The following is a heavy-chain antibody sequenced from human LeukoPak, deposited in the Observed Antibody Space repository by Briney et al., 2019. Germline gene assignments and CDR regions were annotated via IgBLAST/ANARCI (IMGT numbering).Heavy chain of an antibody. D-gene: IGHD1-14*01. V-gene: IGHV4-38-2*01. Sequence: SETLSLTCAVSGYSISRGYQWGWIRQPPGKGLELIGSIHHSGSTYYNSSLKSRVTMSVDTSKNQFSLKVTSVTAADTAVYYCARVNSNPDFWGQGTLVTVPS. J-gene: IGHJ4*02. CDR2: IHHSGST. CDR1: GYSISRGYQ. CDR3: ARVNSNPDF.